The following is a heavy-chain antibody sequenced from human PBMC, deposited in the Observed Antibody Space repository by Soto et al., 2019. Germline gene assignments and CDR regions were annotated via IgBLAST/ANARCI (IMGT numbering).Heavy chain of an antibody. CDR3: AKMGMYYDFWSGYYPTDWFDP. V-gene: IGHV3-23*01. CDR2: ISGSGGST. CDR1: GFTFSSYA. J-gene: IGHJ5*02. D-gene: IGHD3-3*01. Sequence: QPGGSLRLSCAASGFTFSSYAMSWVRQAPGKGLEWVSAISGSGGSTYYADSVKGRFTISRDNSKNTLYLQMNSLRAEDTAVYYCAKMGMYYDFWSGYYPTDWFDPWGQGTLVTVSS.